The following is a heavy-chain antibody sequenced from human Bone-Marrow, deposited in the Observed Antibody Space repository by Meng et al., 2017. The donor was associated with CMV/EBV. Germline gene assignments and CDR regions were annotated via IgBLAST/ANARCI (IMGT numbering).Heavy chain of an antibody. V-gene: IGHV3-23*01. D-gene: IGHD5-18*01. CDR2: ISGSGGST. CDR1: GFTFSSYA. Sequence: GESLKISCAASGFTFSSYAMSWVRQAPGKGLEWVSAISGSGGSTYYADSVKGRFTISRDNSKNTLYLQMNSLRAEDTAVYYCARVVVQLCDYWGQGTLVTVSS. J-gene: IGHJ4*02. CDR3: ARVVVQLCDY.